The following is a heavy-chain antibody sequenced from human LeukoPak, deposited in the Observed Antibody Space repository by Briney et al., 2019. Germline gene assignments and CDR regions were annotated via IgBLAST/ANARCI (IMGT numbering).Heavy chain of an antibody. D-gene: IGHD4-17*01. CDR2: IYYSGST. CDR3: ARSDYGDYIFDY. J-gene: IGHJ4*02. V-gene: IGHV4-59*01. CDR1: GGSISSYY. Sequence: SETLSLTCTVSGGSISSYYWSWIRQPSGKGLEWIGYIYYSGSTNYNPSLKSRVTISVDTSKNQFPLKLSSVTAADTAVYYCARSDYGDYIFDYWGQGTLVTVSS.